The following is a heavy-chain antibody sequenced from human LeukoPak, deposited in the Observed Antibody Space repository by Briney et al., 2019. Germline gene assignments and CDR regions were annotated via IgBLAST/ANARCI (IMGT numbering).Heavy chain of an antibody. CDR2: FDPEDGET. CDR1: GYTLTELS. J-gene: IGHJ4*02. Sequence: GASVKVSCKVSGYTLTELSMHWVRQAPGKGLEWMGGFDPEDGETIYAQRFQGRVTMTGDTSTDTAYMELSSLRSEDTAVYYCATAPGTLDYWGQGTLVTVSS. D-gene: IGHD6-13*01. CDR3: ATAPGTLDY. V-gene: IGHV1-24*01.